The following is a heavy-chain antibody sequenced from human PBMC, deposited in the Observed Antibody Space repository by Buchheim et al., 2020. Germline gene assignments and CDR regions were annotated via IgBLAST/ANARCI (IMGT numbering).Heavy chain of an antibody. V-gene: IGHV3-11*06. D-gene: IGHD1/OR15-1a*01. CDR2: ISSSRSYT. J-gene: IGHJ6*02. CDR1: GFTFSDYS. Sequence: QVQLVESGGGLVKPGGSLRLSCAVSGFTFSDYSMSWIRQAPGKGLEWVSYISSSRSYTNYVDSVKGRFTISRDNSKNSLYLQMNSMRAEDTDVYYCARSIREQIYGMDVWGQGTT. CDR3: ARSIREQIYGMDV.